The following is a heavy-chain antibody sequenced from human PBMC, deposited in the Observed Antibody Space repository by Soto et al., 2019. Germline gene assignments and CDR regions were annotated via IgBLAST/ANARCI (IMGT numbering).Heavy chain of an antibody. J-gene: IGHJ3*02. CDR2: ISWNSGSI. CDR3: AKALVVAGTFSDAFDI. CDR1: GFTFDDYA. D-gene: IGHD2-15*01. Sequence: SLKISCAASGFTFDDYAMHWVRQAPGKGLEWVSGISWNSGSIGYADSVKGRFTISRDNAKNSLYLQMNSLRAEDTALYYCAKALVVAGTFSDAFDIWGQGTMVTVSS. V-gene: IGHV3-9*01.